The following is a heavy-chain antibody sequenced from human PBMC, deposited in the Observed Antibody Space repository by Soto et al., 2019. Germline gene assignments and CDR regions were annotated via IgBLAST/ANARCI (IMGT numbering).Heavy chain of an antibody. CDR2: IYFSGST. CDR3: ARHGSY. V-gene: IGHV4-39*01. CDR1: GVSISSSSFY. Sequence: SETLSLTCTVSGVSISSSSFYWGWIRQTPGKGLEWIGTIYFSGSTYYNPSLKSRVTISVDRSKNQFSLNLTSVTAADTAVYYCARHGSYWGPGTLVTVS. J-gene: IGHJ4*02.